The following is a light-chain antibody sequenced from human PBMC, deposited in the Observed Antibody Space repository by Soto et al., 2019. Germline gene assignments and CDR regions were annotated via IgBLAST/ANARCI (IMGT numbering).Light chain of an antibody. Sequence: DIQMTQSPSTLSASVGDRVTITCRASQSTSTWLAWYQHKPGKAPNLLFYKASILESGVPSRFSGSRSGTEFTLTISCLQPDDVATYYGQQYGRYRTFGQGTKVEIK. CDR3: QQYGRYRT. J-gene: IGKJ1*01. CDR1: QSTSTW. V-gene: IGKV1-5*03. CDR2: KAS.